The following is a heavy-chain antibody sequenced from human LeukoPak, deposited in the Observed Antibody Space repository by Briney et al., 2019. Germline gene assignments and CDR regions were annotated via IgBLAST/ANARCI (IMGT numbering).Heavy chain of an antibody. CDR3: AKHDGYASFVDY. CDR2: ISGSGGST. D-gene: IGHD5-24*01. Sequence: GRSLRLSCAASGFTFDDYAMHWVRQAPGKGLEWVSAISGSGGSTYYADSVKGRFTISRDNSKNTLYLQMNSLRAEDTAVYYCAKHDGYASFVDYWGQGTLVTVSS. V-gene: IGHV3-23*01. CDR1: GFTFDDYA. J-gene: IGHJ4*02.